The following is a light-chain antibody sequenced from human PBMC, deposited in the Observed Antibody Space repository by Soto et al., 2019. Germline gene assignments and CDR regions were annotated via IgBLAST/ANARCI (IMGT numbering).Light chain of an antibody. Sequence: QSALTQPASVSGCPGQSITISCTGTSSDIGGYKYVSWYQQHPGKAPKLMIYDVSNRPSGVSNRFSGSKSGNTATLTISGLQGEHEAEYYCSSYTGGSTYVFGTGTKVTVL. J-gene: IGLJ1*01. CDR1: SSDIGGYKY. CDR2: DVS. CDR3: SSYTGGSTYV. V-gene: IGLV2-14*01.